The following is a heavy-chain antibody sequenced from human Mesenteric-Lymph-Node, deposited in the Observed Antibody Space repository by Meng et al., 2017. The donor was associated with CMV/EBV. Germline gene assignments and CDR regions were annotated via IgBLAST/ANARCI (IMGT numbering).Heavy chain of an antibody. V-gene: IGHV3-11*01. CDR2: ISSSGSTI. J-gene: IGHJ2*01. Sequence: GGSLRLSCAASGFTFSDYYMSWIRQAPGKGLEWVSYISSSGSTIYYADSVKGRFAISRDNAKNSLYLQMNSLRAEDTAVYYCARHRTAYTWNWYFDLWGRGTLVTVSS. D-gene: IGHD3-16*01. CDR1: GFTFSDYY. CDR3: ARHRTAYTWNWYFDL.